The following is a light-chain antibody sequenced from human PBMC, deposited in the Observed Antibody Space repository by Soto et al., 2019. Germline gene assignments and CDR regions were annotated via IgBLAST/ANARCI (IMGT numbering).Light chain of an antibody. CDR2: GAS. J-gene: IGKJ1*01. V-gene: IGKV3-15*01. CDR3: QQYNHWWT. Sequence: EIVITHSPATLSVSPGERATLSCRASQSVSTNLVWYQQKPGQAPRLLIYGASTRATGVPGRFSGTGSGTEFTLTISSLQSEDSAVYYCQQYNHWWTFGQGTKVDI. CDR1: QSVSTN.